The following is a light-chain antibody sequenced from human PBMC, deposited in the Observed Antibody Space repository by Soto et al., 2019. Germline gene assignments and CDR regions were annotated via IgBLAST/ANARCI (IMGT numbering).Light chain of an antibody. CDR1: QSISSY. CDR2: AAS. Sequence: DIQMTQSPSSLPASVGDRITITCRASQSISSYLNWYQQKPGKAPKLLIYAASSLQSGVPSRFSGSGSGTDFTLTISSLQPEDFATYYCQQSYSTPLTFGGGTKV. J-gene: IGKJ4*01. CDR3: QQSYSTPLT. V-gene: IGKV1-39*01.